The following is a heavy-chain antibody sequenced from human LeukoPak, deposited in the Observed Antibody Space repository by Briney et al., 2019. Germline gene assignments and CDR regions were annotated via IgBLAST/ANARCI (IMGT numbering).Heavy chain of an antibody. CDR1: GFTFSNYW. CDR3: ARRVIVVGLDY. D-gene: IGHD3-22*01. J-gene: IGHJ4*02. CDR2: INSDGSST. V-gene: IGHV3-74*01. Sequence: QPGGSLRLSCAASGFTFSNYWMHWVRQAPGKGLVWVSRINSDGSSTSYADSVKGRFTISRDNAKNTLYLQMNSLRAEDTAVYYCARRVIVVGLDYWGQGTLVTVSS.